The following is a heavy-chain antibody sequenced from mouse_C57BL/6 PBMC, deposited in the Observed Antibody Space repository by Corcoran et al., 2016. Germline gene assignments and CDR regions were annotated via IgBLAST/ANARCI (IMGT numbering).Heavy chain of an antibody. D-gene: IGHD1-1*01. Sequence: EVQLQQSGPELVKPGASVKISCKASGYTFTDYYMNWVKQSHGKSLEWIGDINPNNGGTSYNQKFKGKATLTVDKSSSTAYMELRSLTSEDSAVYYCARSRYYGSNRGYFDVWGTGTTVTVSS. CDR1: GYTFTDYY. V-gene: IGHV1-26*01. CDR3: ARSRYYGSNRGYFDV. J-gene: IGHJ1*03. CDR2: INPNNGGT.